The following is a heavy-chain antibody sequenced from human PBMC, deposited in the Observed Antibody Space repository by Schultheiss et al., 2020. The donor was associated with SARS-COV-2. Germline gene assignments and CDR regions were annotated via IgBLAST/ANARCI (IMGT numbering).Heavy chain of an antibody. CDR2: IYYSGST. D-gene: IGHD1-1*01. CDR3: ARLTLRNWIDY. V-gene: IGHV4-59*08. CDR1: GGSISSYY. Sequence: SETLSLTCTVSGGSISSYYWSWIRQPPGKGLEWIGYIYYSGSTNYNPSLKSRVTISVDTSKNQFSLKLSSVTAADTAVYYCARLTLRNWIDYWGQGTLVTVPS. J-gene: IGHJ4*02.